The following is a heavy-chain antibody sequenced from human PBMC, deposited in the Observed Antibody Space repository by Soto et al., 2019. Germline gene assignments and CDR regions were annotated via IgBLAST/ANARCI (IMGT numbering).Heavy chain of an antibody. CDR1: GFTFSSYA. CDR2: ISYDGSNK. V-gene: IGHV3-30-3*01. J-gene: IGHJ4*02. CDR3: ARDEEDYGYSCYFDY. Sequence: QVQLVESGGGVVQPGRSLRLSCAASGFTFSSYAMHWVRQAPGKGLEWVAVISYDGSNKYYADSVKGRFTISRDNSKNTLYLQMNSLRAEDTAVYYCARDEEDYGYSCYFDYWGQGTLVTVSS. D-gene: IGHD5-18*01.